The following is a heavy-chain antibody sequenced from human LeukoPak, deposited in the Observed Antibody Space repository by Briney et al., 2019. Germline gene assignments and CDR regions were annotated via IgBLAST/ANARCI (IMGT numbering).Heavy chain of an antibody. J-gene: IGHJ4*02. CDR3: AIDFGNYRIMY. Sequence: TSQTLSLTCTVSGGSISSGDYSWSWIRQPPGKGLEWIGYIYPNGSTYYNPSLKSRVTISLDTSKNQFSLRLSSVTAADTAVYYCAIDFGNYRIMYWGQGTQVTVSS. CDR2: IYPNGST. D-gene: IGHD3/OR15-3a*01. CDR1: GGSISSGDYS. V-gene: IGHV4-30-2*03.